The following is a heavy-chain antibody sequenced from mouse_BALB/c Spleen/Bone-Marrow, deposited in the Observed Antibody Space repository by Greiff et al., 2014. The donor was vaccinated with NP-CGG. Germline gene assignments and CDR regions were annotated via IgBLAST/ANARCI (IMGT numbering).Heavy chain of an antibody. Sequence: EVQRVESGPELVKPGASVKISCKTSGYTFTEYTMHWVKQSHGKSLEWIGGINPNNGGTSYNQKFKGKATLTVDKSSSTAYMELRSLTSEDSAVYYCARKRGLRAWFAYWGQGTLVTVSA. V-gene: IGHV1-18*01. CDR1: GYTFTEYT. CDR2: INPNNGGT. J-gene: IGHJ3*01. D-gene: IGHD2-2*01. CDR3: ARKRGLRAWFAY.